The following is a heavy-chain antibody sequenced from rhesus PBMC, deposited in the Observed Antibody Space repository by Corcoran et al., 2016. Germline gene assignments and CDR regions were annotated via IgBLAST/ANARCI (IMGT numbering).Heavy chain of an antibody. CDR2: IYGSGGGT. CDR3: ARDSTIVVVKF. J-gene: IGHJ4*01. CDR1: GGSNSDDYY. V-gene: IGHV4-106*01. D-gene: IGHD3-16*01. Sequence: QVQLQESGPGLVKPSETLSLTCAVSGGSNSDDYYWRWLRQPPGKGLEWIGYIYGSGGGTNYNPSLKNRVTISIDTSKNQFSLKLSSVTAADTAVYYCARDSTIVVVKFWGQGVLVTVSS.